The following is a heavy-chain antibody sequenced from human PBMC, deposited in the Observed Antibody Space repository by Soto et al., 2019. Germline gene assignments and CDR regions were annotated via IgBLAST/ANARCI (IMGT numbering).Heavy chain of an antibody. CDR2: LSGSGTST. CDR1: GFSFVNYA. CDR3: AKATTNGGWFNPFDS. Sequence: GSLRLSCAASGFSFVNYAMNWVRQAPGKGLEWVSGLSGSGTSTYYADSVKGRFTISRDNSRDTLFLQMNSLTADDTAVYYCAKATTNGGWFNPFDSWGQGALVTVSS. D-gene: IGHD6-19*01. V-gene: IGHV3-23*01. J-gene: IGHJ4*02.